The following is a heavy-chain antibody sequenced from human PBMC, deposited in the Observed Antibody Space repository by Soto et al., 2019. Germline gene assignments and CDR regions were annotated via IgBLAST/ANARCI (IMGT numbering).Heavy chain of an antibody. Sequence: HVQLVESGGGVVQPGRSLRLSCAASGFTFSSYGMHWVRQAPGKGLEWVAVIWYDGSNKYYADSVKGRFTISRDNSKNTLYLQMNSLRAEDTAVYYCARGFNWNYSPKYYYMDVWGKGTTVTVSS. CDR1: GFTFSSYG. CDR2: IWYDGSNK. CDR3: ARGFNWNYSPKYYYMDV. J-gene: IGHJ6*03. D-gene: IGHD1-7*01. V-gene: IGHV3-33*01.